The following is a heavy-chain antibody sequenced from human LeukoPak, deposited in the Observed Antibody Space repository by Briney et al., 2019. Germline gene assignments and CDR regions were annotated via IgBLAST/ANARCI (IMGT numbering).Heavy chain of an antibody. CDR2: IYTSGST. D-gene: IGHD4-17*01. CDR1: GGSISSYY. J-gene: IGHJ5*02. Sequence: SETLSLTCTVSGGSISSYYWSWLRQPAGKGLEWIGRIYTSGSTNYNPSLKSRVTMSVDTSKNQFSLKLSSVTAADTAVYYCARDRDRHGDYGFWFDPWGQGTLVTVSS. V-gene: IGHV4-4*07. CDR3: ARDRDRHGDYGFWFDP.